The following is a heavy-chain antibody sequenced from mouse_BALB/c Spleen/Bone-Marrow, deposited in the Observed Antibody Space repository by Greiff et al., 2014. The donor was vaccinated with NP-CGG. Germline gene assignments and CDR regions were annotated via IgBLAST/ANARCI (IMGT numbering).Heavy chain of an antibody. V-gene: IGHV1-14*01. Sequence: EVQLVESGPELVKPGASVKMSCKASGYTFTSYVIHWVKQKPGQGLEWIGYINPYNDATKFNERFKGKATLTSDKSSSTAYMVLSSLTYEDSAVYYCAREGVDYFDYWGQGTTLTVSS. CDR3: AREGVDYFDY. CDR1: GYTFTSYV. CDR2: INPYNDAT. J-gene: IGHJ2*01.